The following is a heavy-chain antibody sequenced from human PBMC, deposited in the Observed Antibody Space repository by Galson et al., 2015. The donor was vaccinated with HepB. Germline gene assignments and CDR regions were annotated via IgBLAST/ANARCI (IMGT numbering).Heavy chain of an antibody. J-gene: IGHJ6*04. CDR3: ARGVPELRFSALDV. Sequence: LRLSCAASGFTFSSYWMHWVRQAPGKGLVWVSRINSDGSSTSYADSVKGRFTISRDNAKNTLYLQMNSLRAEDTAVYYCARGVPELRFSALDVWGKGTTVTVSS. CDR2: INSDGSST. V-gene: IGHV3-74*01. CDR1: GFTFSSYW. D-gene: IGHD3-3*01.